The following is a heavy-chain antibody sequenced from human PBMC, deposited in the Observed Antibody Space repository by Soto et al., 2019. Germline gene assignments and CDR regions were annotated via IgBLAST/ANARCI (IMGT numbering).Heavy chain of an antibody. CDR2: ISAYNGNT. J-gene: IGHJ6*02. D-gene: IGHD3-16*01. Sequence: ASVKVSCKASGYTFTSYGISWVRQAPGQGLEWMGWISAYNGNTNYAQKLQGRVTMTTDTSTSTAYMELRSPRSDDTAVYYCARHNGPLYVGYYYDMDVWGQGTTVTVSS. CDR1: GYTFTSYG. CDR3: ARHNGPLYVGYYYDMDV. V-gene: IGHV1-18*01.